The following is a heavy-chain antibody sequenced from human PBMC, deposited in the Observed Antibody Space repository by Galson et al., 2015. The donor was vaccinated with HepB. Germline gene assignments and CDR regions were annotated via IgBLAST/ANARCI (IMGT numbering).Heavy chain of an antibody. Sequence: SLRLSCAASGFTFSSYWMSWVRQAPGKGLEWVANIKQDGSEKYYVDSVKGRFTISRDNAKNSLYLQMNSLRAEDTAVYYCAREVRYSGYEEHFDYWGQGTLVTVSS. CDR3: AREVRYSGYEEHFDY. CDR2: IKQDGSEK. D-gene: IGHD5-12*01. J-gene: IGHJ4*02. CDR1: GFTFSSYW. V-gene: IGHV3-7*01.